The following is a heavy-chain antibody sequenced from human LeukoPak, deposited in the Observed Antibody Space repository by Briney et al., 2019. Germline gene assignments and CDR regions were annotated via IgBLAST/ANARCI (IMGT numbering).Heavy chain of an antibody. CDR1: GGSFSGYY. CDR2: INHSGST. Sequence: SETLSLTCAVYGGSFSGYYWSWIRQPPGKGLEWIGEINHSGSTNYNPSLKSRVTISVDTSKNQSSLKLSSVTAADTAVYYCARYYDILIGYFDFWGQGTLVTVSS. V-gene: IGHV4-34*01. D-gene: IGHD3-9*01. J-gene: IGHJ4*02. CDR3: ARYYDILIGYFDF.